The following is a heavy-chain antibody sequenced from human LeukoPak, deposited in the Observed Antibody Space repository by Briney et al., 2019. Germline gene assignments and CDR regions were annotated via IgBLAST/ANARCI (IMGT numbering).Heavy chain of an antibody. CDR1: GGTFSSYA. CDR2: MNPNSGNT. J-gene: IGHJ5*02. D-gene: IGHD3-10*01. Sequence: GASVKVSCKASGGTFSSYAISWVRQAPGQGLEWMGWMNPNSGNTGYAQKFQGRVTMTRNTSISTAYMELSSLRSEDTAVYYCARGLTTMVRGVIIIGWFDPWGQGTLVTVSS. V-gene: IGHV1-8*02. CDR3: ARGLTTMVRGVIIIGWFDP.